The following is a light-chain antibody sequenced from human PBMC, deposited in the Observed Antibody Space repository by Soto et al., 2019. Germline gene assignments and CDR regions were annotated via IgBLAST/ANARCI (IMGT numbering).Light chain of an antibody. CDR2: AVS. CDR3: QHFGDSVWT. J-gene: IGKJ1*01. CDR1: QSVSSN. Sequence: EIVMTQSPATLSVSPGERATLSCRASQSVSSNLAWYQQKPGQAPRLLIYAVSSRAIDTPDRFSGSGSGTDFTLTISRLEPEDFAVYYCQHFGDSVWTFGQGTKVDIK. V-gene: IGKV3-20*01.